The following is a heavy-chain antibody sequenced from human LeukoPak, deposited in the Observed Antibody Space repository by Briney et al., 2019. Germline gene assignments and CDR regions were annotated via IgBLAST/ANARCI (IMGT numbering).Heavy chain of an antibody. CDR3: AKSSRDIVVVPAASRAYYYYYGMDV. CDR2: ISGSGGST. D-gene: IGHD2-2*01. CDR1: GFTFSSYA. J-gene: IGHJ6*02. Sequence: GGSLRLSCAASGFTFSSYAMSWFRQAPGKGLEWVSAISGSGGSTYYADSVKGRFTISRDNSKNTLYLQMNSLRAEDTAVYYCAKSSRDIVVVPAASRAYYYYYGMDVWGQGTTVTVSS. V-gene: IGHV3-23*01.